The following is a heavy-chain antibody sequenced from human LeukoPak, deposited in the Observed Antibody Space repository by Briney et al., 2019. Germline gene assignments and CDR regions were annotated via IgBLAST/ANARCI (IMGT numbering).Heavy chain of an antibody. D-gene: IGHD3-22*01. V-gene: IGHV3-23*01. J-gene: IGHJ4*02. CDR3: AKDMYYDSSGPVFDY. CDR2: ISGSGDNT. Sequence: GGSLRLSCAASGFTFSNYGMSWVRQAPGKGLEWVSTISGSGDNTYYADSVKGRFTISRDTSKNTLYLQMNSPRAEDTAVYYCAKDMYYDSSGPVFDYWGQGTLVTVSS. CDR1: GFTFSNYG.